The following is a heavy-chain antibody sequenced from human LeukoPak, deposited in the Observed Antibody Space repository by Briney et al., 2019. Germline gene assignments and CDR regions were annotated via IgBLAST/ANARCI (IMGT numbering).Heavy chain of an antibody. CDR3: AKLDGYSYGYSVDY. D-gene: IGHD5-18*01. CDR1: GFTFSSYW. J-gene: IGHJ4*02. V-gene: IGHV3-7*03. Sequence: GGSLRLSCAASGFTFSSYWMSWVRQAPGKGLEWVANIKQDGSEKYYVDSVKGRFTISRDNAKNSLYLQMNSLRAEDTAVYYCAKLDGYSYGYSVDYWGQGTLVTVSS. CDR2: IKQDGSEK.